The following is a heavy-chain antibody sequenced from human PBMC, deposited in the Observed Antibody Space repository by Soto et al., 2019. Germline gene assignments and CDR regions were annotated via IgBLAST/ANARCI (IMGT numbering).Heavy chain of an antibody. J-gene: IGHJ5*02. Sequence: SVKVACKASGFPLTSSALQLVRQARGQRLEWIAWIVVGSGNTNYAQKFQERVTITRYMSTSTAYMELSSLRSEDTAVYYCAADRTMVRGVTIHFWFDPRGQGTMVTVSS. CDR2: IVVGSGNT. CDR1: GFPLTSSA. D-gene: IGHD3-10*01. V-gene: IGHV1-58*01. CDR3: AADRTMVRGVTIHFWFDP.